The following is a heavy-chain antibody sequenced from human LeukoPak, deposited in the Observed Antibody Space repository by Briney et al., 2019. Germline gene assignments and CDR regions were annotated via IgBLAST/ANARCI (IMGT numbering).Heavy chain of an antibody. CDR1: GGSINSYS. Sequence: SSETLSLTCSVAGGSINSYSWSWIRQPPRKGLEWIGYMDYSGSTNYNPSLKSRVTMSVDTSKNQFSLKLRSVTAPDTAVYYCARLFHYYGIDVWGQGTTVTVSS. J-gene: IGHJ6*02. V-gene: IGHV4-59*08. CDR3: ARLFHYYGIDV. CDR2: MDYSGST.